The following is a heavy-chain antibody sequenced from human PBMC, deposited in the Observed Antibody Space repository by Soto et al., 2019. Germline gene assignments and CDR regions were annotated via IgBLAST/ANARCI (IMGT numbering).Heavy chain of an antibody. D-gene: IGHD1-26*01. Sequence: GGSLRLSCAASGFTFSSYAMTWVRQAPGKGLDWVSAISGSGAGTYYADPVKGRFTISRDNSKNTLYLQMNSLRAEDTAIYYCARNINSGSYYYFDSWGPGTMVTVSS. CDR1: GFTFSSYA. CDR2: ISGSGAGT. J-gene: IGHJ4*02. V-gene: IGHV3-23*01. CDR3: ARNINSGSYYYFDS.